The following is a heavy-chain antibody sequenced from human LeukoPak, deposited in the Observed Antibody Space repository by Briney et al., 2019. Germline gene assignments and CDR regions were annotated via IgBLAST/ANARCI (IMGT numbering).Heavy chain of an antibody. CDR3: ATAGNYYSKY. J-gene: IGHJ4*02. V-gene: IGHV4-30-4*08. CDR2: IYYSGST. Sequence: SETLSLTCTVSGGSISSGDYYWSWIRQPPGKGLEWIGYIYYSGSTYYNPSLERRVSISVDTSKNQFSLKLSSVTAADTAVYYCATAGNYYSKYWGQGALVTVSS. D-gene: IGHD3-10*01. CDR1: GGSISSGDYY.